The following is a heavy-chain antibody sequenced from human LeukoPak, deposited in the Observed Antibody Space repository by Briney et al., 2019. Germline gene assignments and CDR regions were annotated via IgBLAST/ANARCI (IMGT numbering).Heavy chain of an antibody. CDR3: ARDPYSGSYGNYYYYFVDV. Sequence: GGSLRLSCAASVLTFSSYNMNWVRQAPEKGLEWVSCITSGSSYIYYADSVKGRFTISRDNAKNSLYLQMNSLRAEDTAVYYCARDPYSGSYGNYYYYFVDVWGKGTTVTIS. CDR2: ITSGSSYI. J-gene: IGHJ6*03. D-gene: IGHD1-26*01. CDR1: VLTFSSYN. V-gene: IGHV3-21*01.